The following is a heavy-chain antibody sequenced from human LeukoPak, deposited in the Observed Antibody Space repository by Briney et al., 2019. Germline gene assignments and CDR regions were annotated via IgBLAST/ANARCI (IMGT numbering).Heavy chain of an antibody. Sequence: PSETLSLTCTVSGGSISSYYWSWVRQAPGKGLEWVSVIYSGGSTYYADSVKGRFTISRDNSKNTLYLQMNSLRAEDTAVYYCACSKLDIVVVGDYYGMDVWGQGTTVTVSS. J-gene: IGHJ6*02. V-gene: IGHV3-66*02. CDR2: IYSGGST. CDR1: GGSISSYY. D-gene: IGHD2-2*01. CDR3: ACSKLDIVVVGDYYGMDV.